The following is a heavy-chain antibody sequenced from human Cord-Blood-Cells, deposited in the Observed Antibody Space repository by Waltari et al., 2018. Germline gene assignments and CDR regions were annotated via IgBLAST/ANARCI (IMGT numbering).Heavy chain of an antibody. V-gene: IGHV4-31*03. Sequence: QVQLQESGPGLVKPSQTLSLTCTVSGGSISSGGYYLSWIRQHPGKGLEWIGYIYYSGSTYYNPSLKSRVTISVDTSKNQFSLKLSSVTAADTAVYYCARSKLGTSLFDYWGQGTLVTVSS. D-gene: IGHD7-27*01. CDR2: IYYSGST. CDR1: GGSISSGGYY. CDR3: ARSKLGTSLFDY. J-gene: IGHJ4*02.